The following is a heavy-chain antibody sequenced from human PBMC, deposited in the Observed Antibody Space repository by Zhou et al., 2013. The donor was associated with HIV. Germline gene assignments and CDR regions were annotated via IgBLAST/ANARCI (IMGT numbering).Heavy chain of an antibody. CDR1: GYTFTRSD. V-gene: IGHV1-18*01. CDR3: ARAMELSVRKDAFDI. Sequence: QVQLVQSGAEVKKPGASVKVSCKTSGYTFTRSDITWVRQAPGQGLEWMAWISANNGKTHYPQNLQGRVIVTTETSTSTVYMELSSLRSEDTAVYYCARAMELSVRKDAFDIWGQGDNGQRLF. D-gene: IGHD1-7*01. J-gene: IGHJ3*02. CDR2: ISANNGKT.